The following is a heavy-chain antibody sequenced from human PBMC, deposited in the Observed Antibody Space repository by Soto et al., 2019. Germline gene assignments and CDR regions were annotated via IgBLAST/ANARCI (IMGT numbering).Heavy chain of an antibody. CDR2: ILPIFNKT. V-gene: IGHV1-69*06. CDR3: ARDGVQFLYKNYFET. Sequence: QVQLVQSGADVKKPGSSVRVSCKASGGTFSTYAINWVRQAPGHGLEWMGVILPIFNKTHYAQNFQGRVTIIADKSTSTCYMELSSLRSEYTAVYYCARDGVQFLYKNYFETWGQGTLVTVSS. CDR1: GGTFSTYA. J-gene: IGHJ5*02. D-gene: IGHD3-3*01.